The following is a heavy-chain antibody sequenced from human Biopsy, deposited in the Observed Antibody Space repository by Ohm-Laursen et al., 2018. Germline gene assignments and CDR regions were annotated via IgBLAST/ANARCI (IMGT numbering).Heavy chain of an antibody. Sequence: SLRLSCSASGFTFSTYSMNWVHQAPGKGLEWVSSISSRSVYIYHADSVKGRFTISRDNAKNSLYLQMNSLRAEDTAVYYCARDVEMAAHYYYGMDVWGQGTAVTVSS. D-gene: IGHD5-24*01. CDR1: GFTFSTYS. V-gene: IGHV3-21*01. CDR3: ARDVEMAAHYYYGMDV. J-gene: IGHJ6*02. CDR2: ISSRSVYI.